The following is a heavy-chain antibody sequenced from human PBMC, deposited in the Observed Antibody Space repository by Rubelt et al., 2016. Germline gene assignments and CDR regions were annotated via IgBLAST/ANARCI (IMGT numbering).Heavy chain of an antibody. Sequence: EVQLVESGGGLVQPGGSLRLSCAASGFTVSSNYMSWVRQAPGKGLEWVSVIYSGGSTYCADSVKGRVTISRGNSKSTLYLQMNSLRAEDTAVYYCARNWGFDYWGQGTLVTVSS. V-gene: IGHV3-66*01. CDR2: IYSGGST. D-gene: IGHD7-27*01. CDR1: GFTVSSNY. J-gene: IGHJ4*02. CDR3: ARNWGFDY.